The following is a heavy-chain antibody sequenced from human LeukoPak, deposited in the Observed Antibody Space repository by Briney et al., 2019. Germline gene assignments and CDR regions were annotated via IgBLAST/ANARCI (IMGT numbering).Heavy chain of an antibody. J-gene: IGHJ4*02. CDR1: GGSISSGGYS. D-gene: IGHD1-14*01. V-gene: IGHV4-30-2*01. CDR2: IYHSGRT. Sequence: SGTLSLTCAVSGGSISSGGYSWSWIRQPPGQGLEWIGYIYHSGRTYYNPSLKSRVTISVDRSKNQFSLRLNSVTAADTAVYYCVRGPVREPNRYFFDYFDYWGQGSLVTVSS. CDR3: VRGPVREPNRYFFDYFDY.